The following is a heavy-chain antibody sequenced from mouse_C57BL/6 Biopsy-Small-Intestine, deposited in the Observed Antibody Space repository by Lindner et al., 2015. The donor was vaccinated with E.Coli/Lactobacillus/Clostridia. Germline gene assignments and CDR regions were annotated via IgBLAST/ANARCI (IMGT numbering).Heavy chain of an antibody. V-gene: IGHV1-84*01. J-gene: IGHJ2*01. CDR3: ARRSVYDSSPYFDY. CDR2: IFPGSGNT. Sequence: VQLQESGPELVKPGASVKISCKASGYTLTDYYINWVKQRPGQGLEWIGWIFPGSGNTKYNEKFKDKATLTVDTSSSTAYMQLSSLTSEDSAVYFCARRSVYDSSPYFDYWGQGTTLTVSS. D-gene: IGHD1-1*01. CDR1: GYTLTDYY.